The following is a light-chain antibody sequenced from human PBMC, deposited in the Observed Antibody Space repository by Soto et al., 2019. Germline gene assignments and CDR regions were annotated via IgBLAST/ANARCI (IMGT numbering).Light chain of an antibody. CDR2: GAS. CDR1: QSVSSSY. Sequence: EIVLTQSPGTLSLSPGERATLSCRASQSVSSSYLAWYQQKPGQAPRLLIYGASSRATGIPDRFSGSGSGTDFTLTISRLEPEGFAVYYCHQYGSSPPVTFGGGTKVEIK. J-gene: IGKJ4*01. V-gene: IGKV3-20*01. CDR3: HQYGSSPPVT.